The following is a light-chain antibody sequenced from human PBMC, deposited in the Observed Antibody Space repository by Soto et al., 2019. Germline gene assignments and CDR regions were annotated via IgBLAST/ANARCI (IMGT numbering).Light chain of an antibody. CDR1: STNIGDNY. CDR2: VND. J-gene: IGLJ1*01. CDR3: GTWDDSLVSYV. Sequence: QSVLTQPPSVSAAPGQRVIISCSGSSTNIGDNYVSWYQHLPGTAPKLVVYVNDRRPSELPGXFSGSKSGTSATLVITGLQTGDEADYYCGTWDDSLVSYVFGAGTKVTVL. V-gene: IGLV1-51*01.